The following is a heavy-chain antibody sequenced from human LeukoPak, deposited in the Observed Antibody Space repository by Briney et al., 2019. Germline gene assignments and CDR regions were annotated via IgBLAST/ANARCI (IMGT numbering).Heavy chain of an antibody. V-gene: IGHV1-18*01. D-gene: IGHD6-19*01. J-gene: IGHJ4*02. CDR3: ARQAGYSTGWYGGYYFDH. CDR1: GYTFTSYG. CDR2: IAVYNGDT. Sequence: ASVKVSCKASGYTFTSYGISRVRQAPGQGPEWMGWIAVYNGDTKFLQKFQGRVTLTTDASTNTAYMELRSLTSDDTAVYYCARQAGYSTGWYGGYYFDHWGQGTPVTVSA.